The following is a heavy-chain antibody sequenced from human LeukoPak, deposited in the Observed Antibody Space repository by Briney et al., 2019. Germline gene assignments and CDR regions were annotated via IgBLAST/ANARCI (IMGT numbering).Heavy chain of an antibody. CDR3: AGFDYYDSSGYYYAFDI. Sequence: PSQTLSLTCTVSGGSVSSGSYYWSWIRQPAGKGLEWIGRIYTSGSTNYNPSLKSRVTISVDTSKNQFSLKLSSVTAADTAVYYCAGFDYYDSSGYYYAFDIWGQGTMVTVSS. J-gene: IGHJ3*02. CDR2: IYTSGST. V-gene: IGHV4-61*02. D-gene: IGHD3-22*01. CDR1: GGSVSSGSYY.